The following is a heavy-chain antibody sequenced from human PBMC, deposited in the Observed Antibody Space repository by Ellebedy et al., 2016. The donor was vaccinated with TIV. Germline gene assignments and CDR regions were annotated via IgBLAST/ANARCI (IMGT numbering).Heavy chain of an antibody. CDR3: AREVSSGWYYFDN. CDR2: IWSDGSNT. Sequence: GGSLRLXXEASGFRFSSHGTHWVRQAPGKGLEWVASIWSDGSNTYYPDSVKGRFTISRDNSKNTLYLQMNSLRAEDTAVYYCAREVSSGWYYFDNWGQGTLVTVSS. CDR1: GFRFSSHG. J-gene: IGHJ4*02. V-gene: IGHV3-33*01. D-gene: IGHD6-19*01.